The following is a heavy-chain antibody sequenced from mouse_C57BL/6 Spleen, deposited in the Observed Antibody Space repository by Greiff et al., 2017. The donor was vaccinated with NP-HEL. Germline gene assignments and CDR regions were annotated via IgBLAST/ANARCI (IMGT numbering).Heavy chain of an antibody. CDR1: GYTFTDYN. CDR3: ARGIYYGKSAWFAY. J-gene: IGHJ3*01. V-gene: IGHV1-18*01. CDR2: INPNNGGT. D-gene: IGHD2-1*01. Sequence: EVQLQQSGPELVKPGASVKIPCKASGYTFTDYNMDWVKQSHGKSLEWIGDINPNNGGTIYNQKFKGKATLTVDKSSSTAYMELRSLTSEDTAVYYCARGIYYGKSAWFAYWGQGTLVTVSA.